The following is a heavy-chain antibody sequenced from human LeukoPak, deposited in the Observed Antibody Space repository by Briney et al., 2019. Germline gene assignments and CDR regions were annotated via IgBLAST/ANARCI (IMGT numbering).Heavy chain of an antibody. J-gene: IGHJ4*02. D-gene: IGHD3-22*01. V-gene: IGHV4-59*08. Sequence: PSETLSLTCTVSSGSITTYYWSWIRQPPGKGLEWIGYFHYSGSINYNPSLKSRVTISLDTSKNQFSLKLTSVTAADTAVYYCARRHRDSSGYYYVDYWGQGTLVTVSS. CDR1: SGSITTYY. CDR3: ARRHRDSSGYYYVDY. CDR2: FHYSGSI.